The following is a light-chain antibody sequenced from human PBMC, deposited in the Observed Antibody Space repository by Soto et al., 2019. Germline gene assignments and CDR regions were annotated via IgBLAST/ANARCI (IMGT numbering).Light chain of an antibody. CDR2: GAS. CDR3: QQYGSSRT. J-gene: IGKJ1*01. CDR1: QGVSSSY. V-gene: IGKV3-20*01. Sequence: EIVLTQSPGTLSLSPGERATLSCRASQGVSSSYLAWYQQKPGQAPRLLMYGASSSDTGIPDRFGGSGSGTDFTLTISRLEPEDFALYYCQQYGSSRTFGQGTKVEIK.